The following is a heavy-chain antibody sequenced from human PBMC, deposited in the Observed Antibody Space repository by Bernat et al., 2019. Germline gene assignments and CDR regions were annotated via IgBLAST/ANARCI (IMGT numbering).Heavy chain of an antibody. V-gene: IGHV4-59*08. D-gene: IGHD1-26*01. J-gene: IGHJ4*02. CDR1: GGSISSYY. Sequence: QVQLQESGPGLVKPSETLSLTCTVSGGSISSYYWSWIRQPPGKGLEWIGYIYYSGSTNYNPSLKSRVTISVDTSKNQFSLKLGSVTAADTAVYYCARHEYSGSLIDYWGQGTLVTVSS. CDR3: ARHEYSGSLIDY. CDR2: IYYSGST.